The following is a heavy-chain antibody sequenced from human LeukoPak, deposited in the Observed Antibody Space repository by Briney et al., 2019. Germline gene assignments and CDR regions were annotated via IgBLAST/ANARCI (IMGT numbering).Heavy chain of an antibody. CDR2: INPNSGGT. V-gene: IGHV1-2*02. Sequence: GESLKVSCKASGYTFTGYYMHWVRQAPGQGLEWMGWINPNSGGTNYAQKFQGRVTMTRDTSISTAYMELSRLRSDDTAVYYCARDGRGGYSYDRHDFDYWGQGTLVTVSS. D-gene: IGHD5-18*01. J-gene: IGHJ4*02. CDR3: ARDGRGGYSYDRHDFDY. CDR1: GYTFTGYY.